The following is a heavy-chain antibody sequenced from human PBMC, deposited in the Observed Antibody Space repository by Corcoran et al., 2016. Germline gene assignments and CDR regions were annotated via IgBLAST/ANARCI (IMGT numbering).Heavy chain of an antibody. CDR3: ARGSVVVPAASPTDYYYGMDV. Sequence: QVQLQESGPGLVKPSETLSLTCTVSGGSISSYYWSWIRQPAGKGLEWIGRIYTSGSTNYNPSLKSRVTMSVDTSKNQFSLKLSSVTAADTAVYYCARGSVVVPAASPTDYYYGMDVWGQGTTVTVSS. J-gene: IGHJ6*02. CDR1: GGSISSYY. D-gene: IGHD2-2*01. V-gene: IGHV4-4*07. CDR2: IYTSGST.